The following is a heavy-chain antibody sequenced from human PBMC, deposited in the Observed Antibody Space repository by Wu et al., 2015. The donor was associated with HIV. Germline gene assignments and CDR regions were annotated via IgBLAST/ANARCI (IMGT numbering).Heavy chain of an antibody. CDR2: IIPLFPTP. Sequence: QVQLVQSGADVKRPGASVKVSCKASGGSFTNYIVTWVRQAPGQGLEWMGGIIPLFPTPNYAQKFQGRVTITADMSTSTTYMELGSLRSDDTAIYYCAHARDYSSSWPLDYWGQGTLVTVSS. CDR1: GGSFTNYI. D-gene: IGHD6-13*01. J-gene: IGHJ4*02. CDR3: AHARDYSSSWPLDY. V-gene: IGHV1-69*06.